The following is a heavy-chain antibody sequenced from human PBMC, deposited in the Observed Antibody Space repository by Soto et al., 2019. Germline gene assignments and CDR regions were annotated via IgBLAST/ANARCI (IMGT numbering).Heavy chain of an antibody. CDR2: IYYSGST. V-gene: IGHV4-39*01. CDR3: ASGYYDFWSGYFTPPYYYYGVDV. CDR1: GGSISSISYY. D-gene: IGHD3-3*01. J-gene: IGHJ6*02. Sequence: SETLSLTCTVSGGSISSISYYWGWIRQPPGKGLEWIGSIYYSGSTYYNPSLKSRVTISVDTSKNQFSLKLSSVTAADTAVYYCASGYYDFWSGYFTPPYYYYGVDVWGQGTTVT.